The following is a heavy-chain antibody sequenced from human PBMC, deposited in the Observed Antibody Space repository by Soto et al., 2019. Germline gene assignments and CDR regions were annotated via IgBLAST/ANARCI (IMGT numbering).Heavy chain of an antibody. CDR1: GYTFTDYY. Sequence: ASVKVSCKASGYTFTDYYIHWVRQAPGQGLEWMGWINPNSGGTNYAQKFQGRVTMTRDTSISTAYMELSRLISDDTAVYYCARGRVPRDGYTFGYWGQGTLVTVSS. CDR3: ARGRVPRDGYTFGY. D-gene: IGHD5-12*01. V-gene: IGHV1-2*02. J-gene: IGHJ4*02. CDR2: INPNSGGT.